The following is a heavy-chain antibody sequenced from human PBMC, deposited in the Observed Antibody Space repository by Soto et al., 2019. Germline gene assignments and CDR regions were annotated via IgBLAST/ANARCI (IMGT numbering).Heavy chain of an antibody. D-gene: IGHD2-21*02. CDR3: VRSPRDFRYVLDV. V-gene: IGHV1-2*04. CDR2: INPDTGVT. CDR1: GYSFSDYY. Sequence: QVQLVQSGAEVKKPGASVKVSCKASGYSFSDYYIHWVRQAPGQGLEWLGWINPDTGVTHFAQKFQGWVTMTRDSSISTAYMDLTRLTSDDTAVYYCVRSPRDFRYVLDVWGQGTTVTVSS. J-gene: IGHJ6*02.